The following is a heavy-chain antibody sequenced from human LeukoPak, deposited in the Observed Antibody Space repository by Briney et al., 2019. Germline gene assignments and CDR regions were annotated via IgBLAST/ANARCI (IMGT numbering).Heavy chain of an antibody. CDR3: ALSAGGSYPHNDVFDI. Sequence: ASVKVSCKASGYTFTGYYMHWVRQAPGQGLEWMGWINPNSGGTNYAQKFQGRVTMTRDTSISTAYMELSSLRSEDTAVYYCALSAGGSYPHNDVFDIWGQGTMVTVSS. J-gene: IGHJ3*02. CDR1: GYTFTGYY. CDR2: INPNSGGT. D-gene: IGHD1-26*01. V-gene: IGHV1-2*02.